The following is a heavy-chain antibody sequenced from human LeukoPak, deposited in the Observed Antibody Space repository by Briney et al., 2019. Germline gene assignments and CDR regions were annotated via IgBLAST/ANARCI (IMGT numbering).Heavy chain of an antibody. Sequence: PSETLSLTRTVSGYSISSGYYWGWIRQPPGKGLEWIGSIYHSGSTYYTPSLKSRLTISVDTSKNRFSLRLTSVTAADTAVYFCARENFSGYGANDFWGQGSLVTVSS. CDR2: IYHSGST. D-gene: IGHD5-12*01. CDR1: GYSISSGYY. J-gene: IGHJ4*02. CDR3: ARENFSGYGANDF. V-gene: IGHV4-38-2*02.